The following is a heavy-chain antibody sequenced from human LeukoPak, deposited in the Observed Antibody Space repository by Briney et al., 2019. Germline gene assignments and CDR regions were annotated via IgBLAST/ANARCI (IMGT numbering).Heavy chain of an antibody. CDR3: ARRGDGTYSFDY. Sequence: GGSLRLSCAASGFTVSSNYMSWVRQAPGKGLEWVSSISSSGNYIYYADSVKGRFTISRDNAKNSLYLQMNSLRAEDTAVYYCARRGDGTYSFDYWGPGNPGHRLL. D-gene: IGHD3-16*01. J-gene: IGHJ4*02. V-gene: IGHV3-21*01. CDR2: ISSSGNYI. CDR1: GFTVSSNY.